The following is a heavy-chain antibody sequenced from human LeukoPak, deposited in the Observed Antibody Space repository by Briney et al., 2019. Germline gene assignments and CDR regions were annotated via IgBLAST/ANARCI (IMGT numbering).Heavy chain of an antibody. CDR3: ARGEGARDGYNYEGPFYFDY. V-gene: IGHV4-34*01. D-gene: IGHD5-24*01. CDR2: INHSGST. J-gene: IGHJ4*02. Sequence: SETLSLTCAVYGGSFSGYYWSWIRQPPGKGLEWIGEINHSGSTNNNSSLKSRVTISVDTSKNQFSLKLSSVTAADTAVYYCARGEGARDGYNYEGPFYFDYWGQGTLVTVSS. CDR1: GGSFSGYY.